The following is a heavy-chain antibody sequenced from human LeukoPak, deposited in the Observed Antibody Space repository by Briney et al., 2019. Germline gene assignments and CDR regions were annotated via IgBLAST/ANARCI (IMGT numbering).Heavy chain of an antibody. D-gene: IGHD3-22*01. Sequence: ASVKVSCKASGYTLTSYGISWVRQAPGQGLEWMGWISGYNGNTNYAQKLRGRVTMTTDTSTSTAYMELRSLRSDDTAVYYCASDIYDSSGYYYFDYWGQGTLVTVSS. CDR2: ISGYNGNT. V-gene: IGHV1-18*01. J-gene: IGHJ4*02. CDR1: GYTLTSYG. CDR3: ASDIYDSSGYYYFDY.